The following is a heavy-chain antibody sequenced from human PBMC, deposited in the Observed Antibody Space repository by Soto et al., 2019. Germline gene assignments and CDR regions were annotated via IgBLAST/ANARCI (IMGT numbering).Heavy chain of an antibody. J-gene: IGHJ4*02. CDR3: ARLRRSGDVPDY. V-gene: IGHV3-64*07. CDR1: GFTLSTYA. Sequence: EVQLVESGGGLVQPGGSLRLSCAASGFTLSTYAMHWVRQAPGKGLEYVSAISSNGDSTYYADSVKGRFTISRDISKNTVYPQMVSLRTEDMAVYYSARLRRSGDVPDYWGQGTRVTVSS. CDR2: ISSNGDST. D-gene: IGHD1-26*01.